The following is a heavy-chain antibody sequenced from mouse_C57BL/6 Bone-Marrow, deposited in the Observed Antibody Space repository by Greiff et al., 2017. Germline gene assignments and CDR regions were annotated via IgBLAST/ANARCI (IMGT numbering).Heavy chain of an antibody. CDR3: ARGDYYGRVFDY. CDR2: INYDGSST. CDR1: GFTFSDYY. J-gene: IGHJ2*01. D-gene: IGHD1-1*01. Sequence: EVKRVESEGGLVQPGSSMKLSCTASGFTFSDYYMAWVRQVPEKGLEWVANINYDGSSTYYLDSLKSRFIISRDNAKNILYLQMSSLKSEDTATYYCARGDYYGRVFDYWGQGTTLTVSS. V-gene: IGHV5-16*01.